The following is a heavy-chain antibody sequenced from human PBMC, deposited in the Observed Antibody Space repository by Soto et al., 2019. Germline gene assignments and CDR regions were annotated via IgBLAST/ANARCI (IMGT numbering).Heavy chain of an antibody. Sequence: QVQLVESGGGVVQPGRSLRLSCAASGFTFSSNAMHWVRQAPGKGLEWVALIWNDGSYESYADSVKGRFTISRDNSKNTLSLEMNSLRVEGTAVYYCAKDLGLGYNSTVDYWGQGTLVTVS. CDR1: GFTFSSNA. CDR2: IWNDGSYE. V-gene: IGHV3-33*06. J-gene: IGHJ4*02. CDR3: AKDLGLGYNSTVDY. D-gene: IGHD1-1*01.